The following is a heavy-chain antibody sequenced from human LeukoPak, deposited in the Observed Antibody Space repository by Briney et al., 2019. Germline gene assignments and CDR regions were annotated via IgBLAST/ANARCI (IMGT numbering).Heavy chain of an antibody. V-gene: IGHV4-30-2*01. CDR1: GGSISSGGYS. CDR3: ARGRGYSGYTYFDY. CDR2: IYHSGST. Sequence: PSQTLSLTCAVSGGSISSGGYSWSWIRQPPGKGLEWIGYIYHSGSTYYNPSLKSRVTISVDRSKNQFSLKLSSVTAADTAVYYCARGRGYSGYTYFDYWGQGTLVTVSS. J-gene: IGHJ4*02. D-gene: IGHD5-12*01.